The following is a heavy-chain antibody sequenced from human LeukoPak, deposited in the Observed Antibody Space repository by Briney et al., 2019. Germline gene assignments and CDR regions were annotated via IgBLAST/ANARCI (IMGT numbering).Heavy chain of an antibody. CDR1: GFTFNNAW. J-gene: IGHJ5*02. D-gene: IGHD1-26*01. Sequence: GGSLRLSCAASGFTFNNAWMSWVRQAPGKGLEWVGRIKSKTDGGTTDYAARVKGRFTISRDNAKNSLYLQMSSLRGEDTAVYYCVPGRGMWAWGQGTLVTVSS. V-gene: IGHV3-15*01. CDR3: VPGRGMWA. CDR2: IKSKTDGGTT.